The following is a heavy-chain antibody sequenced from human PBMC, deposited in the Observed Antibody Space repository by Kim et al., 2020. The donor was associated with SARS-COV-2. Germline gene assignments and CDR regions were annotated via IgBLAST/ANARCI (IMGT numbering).Heavy chain of an antibody. J-gene: IGHJ4*02. CDR2: IIPILGIA. Sequence: SVKVSCKASGGTFSSYAISWVRQAPGQGLEWMGRIIPILGIANYAQKFQGRVTITADKSTSTAYMELSSLRSEDTAVYYCARGMWRAPAAMSGCYFDYWGQGTLVTVSS. CDR1: GGTFSSYA. D-gene: IGHD2-2*01. V-gene: IGHV1-69*04. CDR3: ARGMWRAPAAMSGCYFDY.